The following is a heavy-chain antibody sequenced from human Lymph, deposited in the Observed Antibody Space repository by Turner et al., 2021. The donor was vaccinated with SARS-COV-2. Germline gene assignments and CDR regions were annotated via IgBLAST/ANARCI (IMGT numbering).Heavy chain of an antibody. V-gene: IGHV3-53*01. J-gene: IGHJ4*02. D-gene: IGHD4-17*01. CDR1: VFIVSSNY. CDR3: ARVLPYGDYFDY. Sequence: EVHLVESGGGLIQPGGSLRRSCAASVFIVSSNYMSWVRQAPGKGLEWFSVIYSGGSTYYADSVKGRFTISRDNSKNTLYLQMNSLRAEDTAMYYCARVLPYGDYFDYWGQGTLVTVSS. CDR2: IYSGGST.